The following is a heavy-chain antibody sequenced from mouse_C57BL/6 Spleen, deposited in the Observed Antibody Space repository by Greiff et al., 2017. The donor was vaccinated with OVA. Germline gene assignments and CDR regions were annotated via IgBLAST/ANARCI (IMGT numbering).Heavy chain of an antibody. CDR2: ISYDGSN. D-gene: IGHD2-2*01. Sequence: ESGPGLVKPSQSLSLTCSVTGYSITSGYSWNWIRQFPGNKLEWMGYISYDGSNNYNPSLKNRISITRDTSKNQFFLKLNSVTTEDTATYYCARAEGLGPFDYWGQGTTLTVSS. V-gene: IGHV3-6*01. J-gene: IGHJ2*01. CDR3: ARAEGLGPFDY. CDR1: GYSITSGYS.